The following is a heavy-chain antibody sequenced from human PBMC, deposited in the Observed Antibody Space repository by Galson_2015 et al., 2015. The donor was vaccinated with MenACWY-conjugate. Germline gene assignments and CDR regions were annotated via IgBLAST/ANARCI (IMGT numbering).Heavy chain of an antibody. V-gene: IGHV3-53*01. D-gene: IGHD5-18*01. CDR1: GFTVSSNY. J-gene: IGHJ4*02. CDR2: IYSGGST. CDR3: ARVPLDTAMVS. Sequence: PLRLSCAASGFTVSSNYMSWVRQAPGKGLEWVSVIYSGGSTYYADSVKGRFTISRDNSKNTLYLQMNSLRAEDTAVYYCARVPLDTAMVSWGQGTLVTVSS.